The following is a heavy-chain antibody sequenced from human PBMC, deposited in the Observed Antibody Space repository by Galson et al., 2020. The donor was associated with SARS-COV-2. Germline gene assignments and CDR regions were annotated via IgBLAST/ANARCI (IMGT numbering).Heavy chain of an antibody. CDR3: ARIHYYDSSGYSQYYYGMDV. CDR2: IYTSGST. CDR1: GGSISSGSYY. V-gene: IGHV4-61*02. J-gene: IGHJ6*02. D-gene: IGHD3-22*01. Sequence: SETLSLTCTVSGGSISSGSYYWSWIRQPAGKGLEWIGRIYTSGSTNYNPSLKSRVTISVDTSKNQLSLKLSSVTAADTAVYYCARIHYYDSSGYSQYYYGMDVWGQGTTVTVS.